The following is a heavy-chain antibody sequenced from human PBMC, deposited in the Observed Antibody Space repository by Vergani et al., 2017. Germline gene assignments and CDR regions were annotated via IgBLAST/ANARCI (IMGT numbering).Heavy chain of an antibody. V-gene: IGHV4-38-2*01. D-gene: IGHD5-12*01. CDR3: ARICRDGGYGEGYYFDY. J-gene: IGHJ4*02. Sequence: QVQLQESGPGLVKPSETLSLTCAVSGYSISSGYYWGWFRQPPGEGLEWIGSIYNSGSTYYNPSLKSRVTISVDTSKNQFSLKLSSVTAADTAVYYCARICRDGGYGEGYYFDYWGQGTLVTVSS. CDR2: IYNSGST. CDR1: GYSISSGYY.